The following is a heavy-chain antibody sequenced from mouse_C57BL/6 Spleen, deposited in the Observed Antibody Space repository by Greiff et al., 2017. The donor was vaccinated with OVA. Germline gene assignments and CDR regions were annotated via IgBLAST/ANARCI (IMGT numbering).Heavy chain of an antibody. J-gene: IGHJ4*01. Sequence: QVQLQQSGPELVKPGASVKISCKASGYAFSSSWMNWVKQRPGQGLEWIGRIYPGDGDTNYNGKFKGKATLTADKSSSTAYMQLSSLTSEDSAVYFCARHYTTVVERAMDYWGQGTSVTVSS. CDR1: GYAFSSSW. CDR3: ARHYTTVVERAMDY. D-gene: IGHD1-1*01. V-gene: IGHV1-82*01. CDR2: IYPGDGDT.